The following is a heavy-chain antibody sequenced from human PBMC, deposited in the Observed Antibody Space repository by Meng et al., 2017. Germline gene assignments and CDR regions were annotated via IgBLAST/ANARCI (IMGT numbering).Heavy chain of an antibody. CDR1: GYTFTSYY. Sequence: VQSSAGVKKPEASVQVSCKASGYTFTSYYMHGVRQAPGQGCEWMGIINPSGGSTSYAQKFQGRVTMTRDTSTSTVYMELSSLRSEDTAVYYCARGGNVRDGCNYWGQGTLVTVSS. J-gene: IGHJ4*02. CDR2: INPSGGST. V-gene: IGHV1-46*01. CDR3: ARGGNVRDGCNY. D-gene: IGHD5-24*01.